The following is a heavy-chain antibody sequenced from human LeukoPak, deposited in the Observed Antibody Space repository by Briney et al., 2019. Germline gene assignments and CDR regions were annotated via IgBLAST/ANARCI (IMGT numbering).Heavy chain of an antibody. D-gene: IGHD3-10*01. J-gene: IGHJ4*02. Sequence: SGTLSLTCTVSGGSISTYYWSWIRQPPGKGLEWIGYIYYSGSAKYNPSLKSRVTISVDTSKNQFSLKLSSVTAADTAVYYCARSYGSGNYFDYWGQGILVTVSS. CDR2: IYYSGSA. CDR3: ARSYGSGNYFDY. CDR1: GGSISTYY. V-gene: IGHV4-59*01.